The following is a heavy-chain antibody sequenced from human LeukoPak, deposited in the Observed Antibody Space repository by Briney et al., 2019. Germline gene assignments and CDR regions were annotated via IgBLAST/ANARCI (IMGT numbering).Heavy chain of an antibody. V-gene: IGHV4-38-2*02. Sequence: TASETLSLTCTVSGYSISSGYYWGWIRQPPGKGLEWIGSIYHSGSTYYNPSLKSRVTISVDTSKNQFSLKLSSVTAADTAVYYCARVIPSSGVGYMDVWGKGTTVTVSS. CDR3: ARVIPSSGVGYMDV. J-gene: IGHJ6*03. D-gene: IGHD3-10*01. CDR1: GYSISSGYY. CDR2: IYHSGST.